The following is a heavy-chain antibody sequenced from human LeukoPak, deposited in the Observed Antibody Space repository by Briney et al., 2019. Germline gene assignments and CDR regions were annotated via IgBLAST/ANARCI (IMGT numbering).Heavy chain of an antibody. V-gene: IGHV3-33*01. CDR2: IWYDASNK. CDR3: ARKDAKMRNLERFFLDY. D-gene: IGHD3-3*01. Sequence: GRSLTLSCAASGFTFSSFGMHWVRQAPGKGLEWVAVIWYDASNKYYADSVKGRFTISRDNAKNSLYLQMNSLRAEDTAVYYCARKDAKMRNLERFFLDYWGQGTLVTVSS. CDR1: GFTFSSFG. J-gene: IGHJ4*02.